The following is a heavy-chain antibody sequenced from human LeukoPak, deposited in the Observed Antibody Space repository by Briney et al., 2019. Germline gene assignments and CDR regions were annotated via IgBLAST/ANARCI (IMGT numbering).Heavy chain of an antibody. Sequence: ASVKVSCKASGYTFTDYYMHWVRQAPGQGLGWMGWINPNSGDTNYAQKFQGRVTMTRDTSISTAYMDLSSLRSDDTAVYYCATGQAAWSDSWGQGTLVTVSS. CDR2: INPNSGDT. CDR3: ATGQAAWSDS. D-gene: IGHD1-1*01. V-gene: IGHV1-2*02. CDR1: GYTFTDYY. J-gene: IGHJ4*02.